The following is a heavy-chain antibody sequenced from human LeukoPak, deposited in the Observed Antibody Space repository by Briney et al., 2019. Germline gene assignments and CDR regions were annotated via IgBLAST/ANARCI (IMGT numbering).Heavy chain of an antibody. D-gene: IGHD1-26*01. CDR2: INHSGST. J-gene: IGHJ5*02. V-gene: IGHV4-34*01. CDR1: GGSFSGYY. CDR3: ARVVGATRSYNWFDP. Sequence: SETLSLTCAVYGGSFSGYYWSWIRQPPGKGLEWIGEINHSGSTNYNPSLKSRVTMSVDTSKNQFSLKLSSVTAADTAVYYCARVVGATRSYNWFDPWGQGTLVSVSP.